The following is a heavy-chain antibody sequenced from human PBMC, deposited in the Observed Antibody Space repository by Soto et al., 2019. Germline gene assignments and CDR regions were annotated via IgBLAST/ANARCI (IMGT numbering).Heavy chain of an antibody. J-gene: IGHJ4*02. D-gene: IGHD5-12*01. CDR2: IKDGGST. CDR3: ARGQEGIVATH. V-gene: IGHV4-34*01. Sequence: QVQLQQWGAGLLKPSETLSLTCAVNGGSLTGYYWSWIRQPPGKGLEWIGEIKDGGSTNYSPSLRSRVTISADTSKNQFSPRLNSVTAADTAVYFCARGQEGIVATHWDQGTLVTVSS. CDR1: GGSLTGYY.